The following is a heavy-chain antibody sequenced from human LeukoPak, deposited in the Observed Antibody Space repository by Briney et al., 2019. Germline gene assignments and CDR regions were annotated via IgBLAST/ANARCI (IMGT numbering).Heavy chain of an antibody. Sequence: GGSLRLSCVASGFTFSNYGMSWVRQAPGKGLEWVSGISGDSRAIDYAAPVKGRFTMSRDNSRNTVYLQMNSLRADDTAVYFCAKRLGESRALDYWARGTLVTVSS. V-gene: IGHV3-23*01. CDR2: ISGDSRAI. J-gene: IGHJ4*02. CDR1: GFTFSNYG. CDR3: AKRLGESRALDY. D-gene: IGHD6-19*01.